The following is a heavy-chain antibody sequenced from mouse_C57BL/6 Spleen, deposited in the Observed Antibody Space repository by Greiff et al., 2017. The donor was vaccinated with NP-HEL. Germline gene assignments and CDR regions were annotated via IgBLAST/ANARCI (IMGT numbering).Heavy chain of an antibody. CDR3: ARRNYYGSSYGYYYAMDY. CDR1: GYTFTDYY. J-gene: IGHJ4*01. D-gene: IGHD1-1*01. Sequence: QVQLQQSGAELVRPGASVKLSCKASGYTFTDYYINWVKQRPGQGLEWIARIYPGSGNTYYNEKFKGKATLTAEKSSSTAYMQLSSLTSEDSAVYFCARRNYYGSSYGYYYAMDYWGQGTSVTVPS. V-gene: IGHV1-76*01. CDR2: IYPGSGNT.